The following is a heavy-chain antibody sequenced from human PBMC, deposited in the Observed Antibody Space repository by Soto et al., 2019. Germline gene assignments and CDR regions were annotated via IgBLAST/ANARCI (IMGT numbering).Heavy chain of an antibody. CDR2: MNPNSGNT. V-gene: IGHV1-8*01. D-gene: IGHD3-22*01. J-gene: IGHJ3*02. CDR1: GYTFTSYD. CDR3: ARWYYYDSSGYYQTTYAFDI. Sequence: GASVKVSCKASGYTFTSYDINWVRQATGQGLEWMGWMNPNSGNTGYAQKFQGRVTMTRNTSISTAYMELSSLTVEDTAVYYCARWYYYDSSGYYQTTYAFDIWGQGTMVTVSS.